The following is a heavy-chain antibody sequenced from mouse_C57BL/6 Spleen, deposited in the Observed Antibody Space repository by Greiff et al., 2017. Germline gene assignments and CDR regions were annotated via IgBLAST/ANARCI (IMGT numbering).Heavy chain of an antibody. J-gene: IGHJ3*01. V-gene: IGHV1-52*01. CDR2: IDPSDSET. D-gene: IGHD2-10*02. Sequence: QVQLQQPGAELVRPGSSVKLSCKASGYTFTSYWMHWVKQRPIQGLEWIGNIDPSDSETHYNQKFKDKATLTVDKSSSTAYMQLSSLTSEDSAVYYCARPTPFPSGFAYWGQGTLVTVSA. CDR1: GYTFTSYW. CDR3: ARPTPFPSGFAY.